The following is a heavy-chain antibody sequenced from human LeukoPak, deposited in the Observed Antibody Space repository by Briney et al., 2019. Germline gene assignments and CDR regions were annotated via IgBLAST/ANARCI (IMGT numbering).Heavy chain of an antibody. CDR2: IYYSGST. CDR3: ASTTYYYDSSGGGYYFDY. V-gene: IGHV4-39*01. D-gene: IGHD3-22*01. Sequence: SETLSLTCTVSGGSISSSSYYWGWIRQPPGKGLEWIGSIYYSGSTYCNPSLKSRVTISVDTSKNQFSLKLSSVTAADTAVYYCASTTYYYDSSGGGYYFDYWGQGTLVTVSS. J-gene: IGHJ4*02. CDR1: GGSISSSSYY.